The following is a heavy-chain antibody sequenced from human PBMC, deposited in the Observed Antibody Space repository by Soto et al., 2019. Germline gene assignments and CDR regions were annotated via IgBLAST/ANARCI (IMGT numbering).Heavy chain of an antibody. CDR1: GFTFSSYW. D-gene: IGHD4-4*01. CDR2: INSDGSST. V-gene: IGHV3-74*01. J-gene: IGHJ6*03. Sequence: GGSLRLSCAASGFTFSSYWMHWVRQAPGKGLVWVSRINSDGSSTSYADSVKGRFTISRDNAKNTLYLQMNSLRAEDTAVYYCARDARSPAHLRAYSLAPYYYMDVWGKGTTVTVSS. CDR3: ARDARSPAHLRAYSLAPYYYMDV.